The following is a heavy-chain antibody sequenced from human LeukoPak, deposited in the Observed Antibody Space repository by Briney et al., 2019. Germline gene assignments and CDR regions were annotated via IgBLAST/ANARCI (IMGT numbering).Heavy chain of an antibody. D-gene: IGHD6-13*01. J-gene: IGHJ5*02. CDR2: IYYSGSA. Sequence: SETLSLTCTVSGGSVSSGSYYWSWIRQPPGKGLEWIGYIYYSGSAKYNPSLKSRVTISVDTSKNQFSLKLNSVTAADTAVYYCARAYTSSCRWFDPWGQGTLVTVSS. CDR3: ARAYTSSCRWFDP. CDR1: GGSVSSGSYY. V-gene: IGHV4-61*01.